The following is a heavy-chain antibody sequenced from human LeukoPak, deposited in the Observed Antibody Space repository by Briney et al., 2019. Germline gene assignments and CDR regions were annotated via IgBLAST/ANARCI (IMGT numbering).Heavy chain of an antibody. CDR1: GFTFKNYW. CDR2: IKHDGTEQ. D-gene: IGHD3-3*01. CDR3: ARDTADFWSGTLYYYYYMDV. V-gene: IGHV3-7*01. Sequence: GGSLRLSCIASGFTFKNYWMTWVRQAPGKGLEWVANIKHDGTEQIYVDSVKGRSTISRDNAKNSLYLQMNSLRAEDTAVYYCARDTADFWSGTLYYYYYMDVWGKGTTVTVSS. J-gene: IGHJ6*03.